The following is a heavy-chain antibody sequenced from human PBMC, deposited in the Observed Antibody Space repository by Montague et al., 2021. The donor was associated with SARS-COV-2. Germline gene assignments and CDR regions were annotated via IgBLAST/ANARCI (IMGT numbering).Heavy chain of an antibody. CDR2: PSYSGTT. J-gene: IGHJ3*02. CDR1: GGSIGSNTSY. CDR3: ARRGRGSVLVTVYRGGFDI. V-gene: IGHV4-39*01. D-gene: IGHD3-9*01. Sequence: SETLSLTCTVSGGSIGSNTSYWNWIRQPPGKGLEWIGSPSYSGTTYYNPSLKSRVTISVDTSKNQFSLKLSSVTATDTAVYYCARRGRGSVLVTVYRGGFDIWGRGTMVTVSS.